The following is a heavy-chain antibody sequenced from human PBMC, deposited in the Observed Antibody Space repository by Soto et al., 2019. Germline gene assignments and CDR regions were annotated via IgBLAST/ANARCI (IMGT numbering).Heavy chain of an antibody. Sequence: SETLSLTCSVSGGSISSSSYFWGWIRQPPGKGLEWIGSIYYSGSTYYNPSLKSRVTVSVDTSKNQISLKLSTVTAADTAVYYCARHPSDFWFDPWGQGTLVTVSS. V-gene: IGHV4-39*01. CDR1: GGSISSSSYF. CDR2: IYYSGST. CDR3: ARHPSDFWFDP. D-gene: IGHD2-21*02. J-gene: IGHJ5*02.